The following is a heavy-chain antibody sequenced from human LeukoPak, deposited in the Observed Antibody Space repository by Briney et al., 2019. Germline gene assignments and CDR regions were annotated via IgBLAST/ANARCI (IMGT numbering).Heavy chain of an antibody. Sequence: SETLSLTCAVSGYSISSGYYWGWIRQPPGKGLEWIGSIYHSGSTYYNPSLKSRVTISVDTSKNQFSLKLSSVTAADTAVYYCAAGSSSTEPLLYYYYYMDVWGKGTTVTASS. CDR1: GYSISSGYY. J-gene: IGHJ6*03. CDR3: AAGSSSTEPLLYYYYYMDV. V-gene: IGHV4-38-2*01. D-gene: IGHD6-6*01. CDR2: IYHSGST.